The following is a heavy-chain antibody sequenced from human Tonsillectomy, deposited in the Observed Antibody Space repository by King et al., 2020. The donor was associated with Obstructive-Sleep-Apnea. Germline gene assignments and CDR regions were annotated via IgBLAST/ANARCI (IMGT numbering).Heavy chain of an antibody. J-gene: IGHJ4*02. Sequence: VQLVESGAEVKKPGASVKVSCKASGYTFTGYYIHWVRQAPGQGLEWMGWINPNSGGTNYAQKFQGRVTMTRDTPISTAYMELSRLISDDTAVYYCATVAVSTATYYFDYWGQGTLVTVSS. CDR1: GYTFTGYY. V-gene: IGHV1-2*02. D-gene: IGHD4-17*01. CDR2: INPNSGGT. CDR3: ATVAVSTATYYFDY.